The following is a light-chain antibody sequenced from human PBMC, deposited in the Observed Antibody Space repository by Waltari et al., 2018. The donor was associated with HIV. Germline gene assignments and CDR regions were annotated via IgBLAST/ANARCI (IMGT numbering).Light chain of an antibody. V-gene: IGKV1-5*03. Sequence: DIQMTQFPSTLSASVGDRVTITCRASQTIENQWLAWCQQKPGKAPNLLIYKASILETGVPSRFSGSGSGAVFTLTISSLQPDDFATYYCQQYNNFSWTFGQGTKVEIK. J-gene: IGKJ1*01. CDR3: QQYNNFSWT. CDR2: KAS. CDR1: QTIENQW.